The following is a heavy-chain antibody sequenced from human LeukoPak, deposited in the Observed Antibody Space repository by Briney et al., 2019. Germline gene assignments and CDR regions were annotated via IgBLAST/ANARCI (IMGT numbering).Heavy chain of an antibody. Sequence: PSETLSLTCAVYGGSFSGYYWSWIRQPPGKGLEWIGEINHSGSTNYNPSLKSRVTISVDTSKNQFSLKLSSVTAADTAVYYCARGYCSSTSCYWRRGRFDPWGQGTPVTVSS. V-gene: IGHV4-34*01. CDR1: GGSFSGYY. J-gene: IGHJ5*02. CDR3: ARGYCSSTSCYWRRGRFDP. D-gene: IGHD2-2*01. CDR2: INHSGST.